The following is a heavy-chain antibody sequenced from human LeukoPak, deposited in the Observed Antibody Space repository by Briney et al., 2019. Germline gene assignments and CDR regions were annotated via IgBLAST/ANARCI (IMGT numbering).Heavy chain of an antibody. CDR3: VREAAATLFDY. V-gene: IGHV3-7*01. Sequence: GGSLRLSCVASRFTFSTYWMNWVRQAPGKGLEWVANIKQDGSEKHYVDSVKGRFTISRDNARKSLYLQMSSLKAEDTAVYYCVREAAATLFDYWGQGTLVTVSS. J-gene: IGHJ4*02. CDR2: IKQDGSEK. D-gene: IGHD1-26*01. CDR1: RFTFSTYW.